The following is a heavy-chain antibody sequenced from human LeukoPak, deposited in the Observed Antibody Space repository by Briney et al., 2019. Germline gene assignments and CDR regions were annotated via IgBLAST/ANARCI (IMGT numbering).Heavy chain of an antibody. D-gene: IGHD6-13*01. CDR2: ISGSGGST. Sequence: GGSLRLSCAASGFTFSSYGMSWVRQAPGKGLEWVSAISGSGGSTYYADSVKGRFTISRDNSKNTLYLQMNSLRAEDTAVYYCAKDQEKYSSSWYSPFDPWGQGTLVTVSS. V-gene: IGHV3-23*01. CDR1: GFTFSSYG. CDR3: AKDQEKYSSSWYSPFDP. J-gene: IGHJ5*02.